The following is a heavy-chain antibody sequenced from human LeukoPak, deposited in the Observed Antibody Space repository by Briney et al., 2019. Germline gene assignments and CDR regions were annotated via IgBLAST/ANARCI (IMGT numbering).Heavy chain of an antibody. CDR3: ARALYSDYYSYLNWFDP. D-gene: IGHD5-12*01. CDR2: ISAYNGHT. V-gene: IGHV1-18*01. CDR1: SYTFTNYG. J-gene: IGHJ5*02. Sequence: ASVKVSCKASSYTFTNYGIGWVRQAPGQGLEWMGWISAYNGHTNYAQKFQGRVTMTTDTSTSTAYMELRSLRSDDTAIYYCARALYSDYYSYLNWFDPWGQGTLVTVSS.